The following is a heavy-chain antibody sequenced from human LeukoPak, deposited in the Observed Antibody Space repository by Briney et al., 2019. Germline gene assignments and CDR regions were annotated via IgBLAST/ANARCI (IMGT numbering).Heavy chain of an antibody. V-gene: IGHV4-59*01. Sequence: SETLSLTCTVSGDSISSYYWSWIRQPPGKGLEWIGYIYYSGSTNYNPSLKSRVTISVDTSKNQFSLKLSSVTAADTAVYYCARAIGSSWAYYYYYMDVWGKGTTVTVSS. J-gene: IGHJ6*03. CDR2: IYYSGST. CDR3: ARAIGSSWAYYYYYMDV. CDR1: GDSISSYY. D-gene: IGHD6-13*01.